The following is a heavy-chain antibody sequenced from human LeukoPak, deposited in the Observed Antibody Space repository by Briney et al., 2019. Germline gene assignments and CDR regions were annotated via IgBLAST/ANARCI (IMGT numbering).Heavy chain of an antibody. J-gene: IGHJ5*02. CDR1: GGSISSYY. Sequence: SETLSLTCTVSGGSISSYYWSWIRQPPGKGLEWIGYIYYSGSTNYNPSLKSRVTISVDTSKNQFSLKLSSVTAADTAVYYCARHGYYGSGSYYSPNWFDPWGQGTLVTVSS. V-gene: IGHV4-59*08. CDR3: ARHGYYGSGSYYSPNWFDP. CDR2: IYYSGST. D-gene: IGHD3-10*01.